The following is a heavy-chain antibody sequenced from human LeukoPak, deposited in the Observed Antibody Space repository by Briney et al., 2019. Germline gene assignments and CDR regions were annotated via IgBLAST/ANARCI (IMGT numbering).Heavy chain of an antibody. Sequence: SETLSLTCTVSGDSISSGDYYWSWIRQPAGKGLEWIGRISSSGSTNYNPSLKSRVTISVDTSKNQFSLKLSSVTAADTAVYYCARMAWYSSSWYYYYYYMDVWGKGTTVTVSS. CDR2: ISSSGST. D-gene: IGHD6-13*01. J-gene: IGHJ6*03. CDR3: ARMAWYSSSWYYYYYYMDV. V-gene: IGHV4-61*02. CDR1: GDSISSGDYY.